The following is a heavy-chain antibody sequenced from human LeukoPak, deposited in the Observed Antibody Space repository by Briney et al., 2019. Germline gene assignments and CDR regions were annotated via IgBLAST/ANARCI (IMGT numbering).Heavy chain of an antibody. Sequence: SETLPLTCTVSGGSISGYYWGWIRQPPGKGLEWIGYIYYSGSTNYNPSLKSRVTISVDTSKNQFSLKLSSVTAADTAVYYCARLTPELVTIDYWGQGTLVTVSS. CDR1: GGSISGYY. J-gene: IGHJ4*02. V-gene: IGHV4-59*08. CDR3: ARLTPELVTIDY. CDR2: IYYSGST. D-gene: IGHD6-13*01.